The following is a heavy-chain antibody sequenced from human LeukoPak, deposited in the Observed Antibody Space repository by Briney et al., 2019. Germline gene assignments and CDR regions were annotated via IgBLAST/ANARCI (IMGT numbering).Heavy chain of an antibody. CDR2: IGGRDGVTT. D-gene: IGHD3-22*01. J-gene: IGHJ4*02. CDR3: AKGAGYYYDSSGYLDQ. V-gene: IGHV3-23*01. CDR1: GFTLSSYG. Sequence: GGTLRLSCAASGFTLSSYGMNWVRQAPGKGLEWVSGIGGRDGVTTYYTSSVKGRFTISRDNAKNSLYLQMNSLRAEDTALYYCAKGAGYYYDSSGYLDQWGQGTLVTVSS.